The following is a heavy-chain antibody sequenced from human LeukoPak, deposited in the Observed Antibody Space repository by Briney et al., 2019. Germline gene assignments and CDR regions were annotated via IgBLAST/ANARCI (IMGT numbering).Heavy chain of an antibody. CDR2: IYHSGST. CDR1: GYSISSGYY. CDR3: ARSPTKRVPEDY. V-gene: IGHV4-38-2*02. Sequence: SETLSLTCTVSGYSISSGYYWGWIRQPPGKGLEWIGSIYHSGSTYSNPSLKSRVTISIDTSKNQFSLKLNSVTAADTAVYYCARSPTKRVPEDYWGQGTLVTVSS. J-gene: IGHJ4*02. D-gene: IGHD2-2*01.